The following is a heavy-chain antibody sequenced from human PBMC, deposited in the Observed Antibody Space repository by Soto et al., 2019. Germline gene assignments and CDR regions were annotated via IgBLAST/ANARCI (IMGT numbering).Heavy chain of an antibody. D-gene: IGHD3-10*01. V-gene: IGHV1-18*01. CDR2: ISAYNGNT. Sequence: GASVKVSCKASGYTFTSYGISWVRQAPGQGLEWMGWISAYNGNTNYAQKLQGRVTMTTDTSTSTAYMELRSLRSDDTAVYYCASILWFGELSYFDYWGQGTLVTVSS. CDR1: GYTFTSYG. J-gene: IGHJ4*02. CDR3: ASILWFGELSYFDY.